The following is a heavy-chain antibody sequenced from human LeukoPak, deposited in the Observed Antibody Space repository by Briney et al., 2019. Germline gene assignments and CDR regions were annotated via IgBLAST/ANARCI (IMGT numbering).Heavy chain of an antibody. D-gene: IGHD3-16*01. Sequence: SETLSLTCTVSGGSISSGDYYWSWIRQPPGKGLEWIGYIYYSGSTYYNPSLKSRVTITVDTSKNQFSLKLSSVTAADTAVYYCARGPYGRPSDYWGQGTLVTVSS. CDR2: IYYSGST. CDR3: ARGPYGRPSDY. V-gene: IGHV4-30-4*08. J-gene: IGHJ4*02. CDR1: GGSISSGDYY.